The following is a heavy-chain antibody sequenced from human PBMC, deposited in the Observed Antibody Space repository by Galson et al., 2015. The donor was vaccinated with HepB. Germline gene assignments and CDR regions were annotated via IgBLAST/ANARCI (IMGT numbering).Heavy chain of an antibody. V-gene: IGHV1-18*01. J-gene: IGHJ4*02. Sequence: SVKVSCKASGYTFTSYGISWVRQAPGQGLGWMGWISAYNGNTNYAQKLQGRVTMTTDTSMSTAYMELRSLRSDDTAVYYCARVYCSSTSCYGLIDYWGQGTLVTVSS. CDR3: ARVYCSSTSCYGLIDY. D-gene: IGHD2-2*01. CDR1: GYTFTSYG. CDR2: ISAYNGNT.